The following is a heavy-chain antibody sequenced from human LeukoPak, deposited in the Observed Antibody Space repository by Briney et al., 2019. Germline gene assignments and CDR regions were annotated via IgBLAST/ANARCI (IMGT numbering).Heavy chain of an antibody. J-gene: IGHJ4*02. CDR1: GFTFSIYS. CDR2: ISSRSRYI. D-gene: IGHD2-2*01. V-gene: IGHV3-21*01. Sequence: PGGSLRLSCAASGFTFSIYSMNWVRQARGKGLEWVSSISSRSRYIYYAHSVRRRFTISRDNDKHSLYLKMNTLRAGNTSLCFCASRLVGQLSNADWGQGTLVTVSS. CDR3: ASRLVGQLSNAD.